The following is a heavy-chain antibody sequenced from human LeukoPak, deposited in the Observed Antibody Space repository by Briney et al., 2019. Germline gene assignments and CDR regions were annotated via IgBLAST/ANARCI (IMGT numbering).Heavy chain of an antibody. Sequence: SETLSLTCTVSGGSISSYYWGWIRQPPGKGLEWIGYIYYSGSTNYKPSLKSRVTMSVDTSKNQFSLKRSSVTAADTAVYYCARQRIAAPRYGKKYCYGMDVWGQGTTVTVSS. J-gene: IGHJ6*02. V-gene: IGHV4-59*01. CDR2: IYYSGST. CDR1: GGSISSYY. D-gene: IGHD6-13*01. CDR3: ARQRIAAPRYGKKYCYGMDV.